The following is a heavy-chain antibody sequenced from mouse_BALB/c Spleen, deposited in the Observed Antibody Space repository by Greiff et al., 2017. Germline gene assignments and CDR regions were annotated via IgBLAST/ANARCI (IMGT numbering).Heavy chain of an antibody. J-gene: IGHJ4*01. Sequence: VQVVESGAELVKPGASVKLSCTASGYTFTSYYMYWVRQRPGQGLEWIGEINPSNGGTNFNEKFKSKATLTVDKSSSTAYMQLSSLTSEDSAVYYCTRERTARAPYYAMDYWGQGTSVTVSS. CDR2: INPSNGGT. D-gene: IGHD3-2*01. CDR3: TRERTARAPYYAMDY. V-gene: IGHV1S81*02. CDR1: GYTFTSYY.